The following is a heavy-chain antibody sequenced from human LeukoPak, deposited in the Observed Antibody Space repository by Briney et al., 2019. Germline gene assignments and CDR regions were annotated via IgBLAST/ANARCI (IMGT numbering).Heavy chain of an antibody. CDR3: ARHRDNTYYYSSGSHRSYYYYYMDV. V-gene: IGHV4-34*01. CDR2: INHSGST. CDR1: SESFSTYY. J-gene: IGHJ6*03. Sequence: PSETLSLTCAVYSESFSTYYWNWIRQPPGKGLEWIGEINHSGSTTYNPSLKSRVTISVDMSKNQFSLKLSSVTAADTAVYYCARHRDNTYYYSSGSHRSYYYYYMDVWGKGTTVTISS. D-gene: IGHD3-10*01.